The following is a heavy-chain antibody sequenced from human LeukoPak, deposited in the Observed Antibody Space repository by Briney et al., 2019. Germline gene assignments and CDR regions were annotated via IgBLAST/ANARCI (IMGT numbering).Heavy chain of an antibody. CDR3: AAGYCSSTSCYPEY. CDR1: GYIFTGYY. V-gene: IGHV1-2*02. J-gene: IGHJ4*02. CDR2: TNPKSGAT. D-gene: IGHD2-2*01. Sequence: GASVKVSCKASGYIFTGYYMHWVRQAPGQGLEWMGWTNPKSGATNYAEKFQGRVTMTRDTSMSTAYMEVNRLRSDDAAVYYCAAGYCSSTSCYPEYWGQGTLVSVSS.